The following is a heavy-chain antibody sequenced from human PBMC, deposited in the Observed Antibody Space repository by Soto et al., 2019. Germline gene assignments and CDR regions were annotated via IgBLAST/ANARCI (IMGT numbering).Heavy chain of an antibody. V-gene: IGHV1-46*01. CDR3: ARVKTTILRAYYFDY. CDR2: INPSGGST. Sequence: ASVKVSCKASGYTVTSYYMHWVRQAPGQGLEWMGIINPSGGSTSYAQKFQGRVTMTRDTSTSTVYMELSSLRSEDTAVYYCARVKTTILRAYYFDYWGQGTLVTVSS. CDR1: GYTVTSYY. D-gene: IGHD3-9*01. J-gene: IGHJ4*02.